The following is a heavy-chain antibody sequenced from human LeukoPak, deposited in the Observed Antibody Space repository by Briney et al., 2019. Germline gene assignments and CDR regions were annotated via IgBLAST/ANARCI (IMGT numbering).Heavy chain of an antibody. CDR2: IYSGGST. Sequence: GGSLRLSCAASGFTVSINYMSWVRQAPGKGLEWGSVIYSGGSTYYADSVKGRFTISRHNSKNTLYLQMNSLRAEDTAVYYCAREGTYYDSSGYHFPIDYWGQGTLVTVSS. CDR3: AREGTYYDSSGYHFPIDY. D-gene: IGHD3-22*01. J-gene: IGHJ4*02. CDR1: GFTVSINY. V-gene: IGHV3-53*04.